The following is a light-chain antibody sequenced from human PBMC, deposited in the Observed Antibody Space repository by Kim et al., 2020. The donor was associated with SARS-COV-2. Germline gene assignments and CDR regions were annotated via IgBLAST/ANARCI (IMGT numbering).Light chain of an antibody. Sequence: SESPGQTASITCAGDKLGDKYACWYQQKPGQSPVLVIYQDSKRPSGIPERLSGSNSGNTATLTISGTQAMDEADYYCQAWDSSTVVFGGGTQLTVL. J-gene: IGLJ2*01. CDR1: KLGDKY. CDR2: QDS. CDR3: QAWDSSTVV. V-gene: IGLV3-1*01.